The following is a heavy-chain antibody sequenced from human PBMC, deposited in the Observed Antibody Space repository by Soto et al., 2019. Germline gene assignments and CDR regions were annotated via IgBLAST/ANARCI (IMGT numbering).Heavy chain of an antibody. CDR1: GFTFSSYA. Sequence: EVQLLESGGGLVQPGGSLRLSCAASGFTFSSYAMRWVRQAPGKGLEWVSAISGSGDSTYYADSVKGRFTISRDNTKNAIYLQMNSLRAEDTAVYYCARRGSGSYYDYWGQGTLVPVSS. CDR3: ARRGSGSYYDY. D-gene: IGHD1-26*01. V-gene: IGHV3-23*01. CDR2: ISGSGDST. J-gene: IGHJ4*02.